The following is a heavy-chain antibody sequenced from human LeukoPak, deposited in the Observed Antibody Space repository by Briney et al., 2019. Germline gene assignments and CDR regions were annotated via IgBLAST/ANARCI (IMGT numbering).Heavy chain of an antibody. CDR3: SKDLTSDFGGDLDP. CDR1: GFTFSSYS. V-gene: IGHV3-48*01. J-gene: IGHJ5*02. Sequence: GGSLRLSCAASGFTFSSYSMNWVRQAPGKGLEWVSYISSSSSTIYYADSVKGRFTISRDNSKSTVYLQMNSPRVEDAAVYYCSKDLTSDFGGDLDPWGQGTLVTVSS. CDR2: ISSSSSTI. D-gene: IGHD3-10*01.